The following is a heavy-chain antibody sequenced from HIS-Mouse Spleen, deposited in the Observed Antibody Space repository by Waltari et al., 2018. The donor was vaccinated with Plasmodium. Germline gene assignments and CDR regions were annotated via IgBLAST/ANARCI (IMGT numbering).Heavy chain of an antibody. CDR2: IYSGCST. J-gene: IGHJ4*02. Sequence: EVQLVETGGGLIQPGGSLRLSCAASGFTVSSNYMSWVRQAPGKGLGWVVVIYSGCSTYYADSVKGRFTISRDNSKNTLYLQMNSLRAEDTAVYYCAWCSSGWYYFDYWGQGTLVTVSS. D-gene: IGHD6-19*01. CDR1: GFTVSSNY. V-gene: IGHV3-53*02. CDR3: AWCSSGWYYFDY.